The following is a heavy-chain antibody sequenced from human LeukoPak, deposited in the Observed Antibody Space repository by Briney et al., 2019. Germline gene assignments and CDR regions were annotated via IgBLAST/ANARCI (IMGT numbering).Heavy chain of an antibody. CDR2: IYKSGST. CDR3: ARDGPQWLAAFDY. V-gene: IGHV4-59*01. D-gene: IGHD6-19*01. CDR1: GGYISTYQ. Sequence: SETLSLTCTVSGGYISTYQWSWIRQPPGKGLEWIGNIYKSGSTNYNPSLKSRVTISIDTFKKQFSLKLNSVTAADTAVYYCARDGPQWLAAFDYWGRGTLVTASS. J-gene: IGHJ4*02.